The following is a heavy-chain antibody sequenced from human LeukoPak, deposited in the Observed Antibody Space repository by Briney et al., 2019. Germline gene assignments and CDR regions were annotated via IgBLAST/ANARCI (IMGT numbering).Heavy chain of an antibody. CDR3: AKDHLGIAAAGTGGVPQSSFDI. CDR2: TIPIFGTA. J-gene: IGHJ3*02. CDR1: GGTFSSYA. D-gene: IGHD6-13*01. V-gene: IGHV1-69*01. Sequence: ASVKVSCKASGGTFSSYAISWVRQAPGQGLEWMGGTIPIFGTANYAQKFQGRVTITADESTSTAYMKLSGLRSEDPAVYYCAKDHLGIAAAGTGGVPQSSFDIWGQGTMVTVSS.